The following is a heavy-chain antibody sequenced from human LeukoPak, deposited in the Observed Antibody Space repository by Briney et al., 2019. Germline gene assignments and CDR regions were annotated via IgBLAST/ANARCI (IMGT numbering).Heavy chain of an antibody. V-gene: IGHV3-30-3*01. CDR1: GFTFSSYA. J-gene: IGHJ4*02. D-gene: IGHD6-19*01. Sequence: GGSLRLSCAASGFTFSSYAMHWVRQAPGKGLEWVAVISYDGSNKYYADSVKGRFTISRDNSKNTLYLQMNSPRAEDTAVYYCARDRYSSGWWLYYFDYWGQGTLVTVSS. CDR2: ISYDGSNK. CDR3: ARDRYSSGWWLYYFDY.